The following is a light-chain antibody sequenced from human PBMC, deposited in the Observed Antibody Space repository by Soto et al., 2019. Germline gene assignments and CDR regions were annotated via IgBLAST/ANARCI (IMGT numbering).Light chain of an antibody. Sequence: QSVLTQPPAASGSPGQSVTISCTGTSIDIGGYNSVTWYQHHSGKAPKLMIYEVTKRPSGFPDRFSGSTSGNTDSLTVSGLQAEDEADYYCSTYANHMKAIFGGGTKLT. J-gene: IGLJ2*01. CDR1: SIDIGGYNS. CDR2: EVT. CDR3: STYANHMKAI. V-gene: IGLV2-8*01.